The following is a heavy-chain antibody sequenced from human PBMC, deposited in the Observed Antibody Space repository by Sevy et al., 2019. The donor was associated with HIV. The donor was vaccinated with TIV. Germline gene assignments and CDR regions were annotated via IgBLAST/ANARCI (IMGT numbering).Heavy chain of an antibody. V-gene: IGHV3-23*01. D-gene: IGHD3-22*01. Sequence: GGSLRLSCAVSGFTFSNYAMSWVRQAPGKGLEWVSAISGRDTGTFYAESVKGRFTISRDNSKNTLYLQMNSLRAEDTAVYYCAKDTIVVVGEALDIRGRGTMVTASS. CDR2: ISGRDTGT. CDR1: GFTFSNYA. CDR3: AKDTIVVVGEALDI. J-gene: IGHJ3*02.